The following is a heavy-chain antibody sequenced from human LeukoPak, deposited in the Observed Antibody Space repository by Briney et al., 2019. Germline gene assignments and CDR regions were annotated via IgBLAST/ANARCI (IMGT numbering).Heavy chain of an antibody. CDR3: ARAYMVRGVILYYFDY. Sequence: GGSLRLSCAASGFTFSSYSMNWVRQAPGKGLEWVSSISSSSSNIYYADSVKGRFTISRDNAKNSLYLQMNSLRAEDTAVYYCARAYMVRGVILYYFDYWGQGTLVTVSS. V-gene: IGHV3-21*01. CDR1: GFTFSSYS. D-gene: IGHD3-10*01. CDR2: ISSSSSNI. J-gene: IGHJ4*02.